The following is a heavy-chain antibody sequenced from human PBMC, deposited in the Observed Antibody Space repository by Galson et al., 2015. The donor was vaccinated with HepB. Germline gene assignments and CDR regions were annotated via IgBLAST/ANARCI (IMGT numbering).Heavy chain of an antibody. D-gene: IGHD3-22*01. Sequence: SLRLSCAASGFTFSSYAMSWVRQAPGKGLEWVSAISGSGGSTYYADSVKGRFTISRDNSKNTLYLQMNSLRAEDTAVYYCAKDQQRYYYDSSGYYFPDAFDIWGQGTMVTVSS. CDR1: GFTFSSYA. CDR2: ISGSGGST. CDR3: AKDQQRYYYDSSGYYFPDAFDI. V-gene: IGHV3-23*01. J-gene: IGHJ3*02.